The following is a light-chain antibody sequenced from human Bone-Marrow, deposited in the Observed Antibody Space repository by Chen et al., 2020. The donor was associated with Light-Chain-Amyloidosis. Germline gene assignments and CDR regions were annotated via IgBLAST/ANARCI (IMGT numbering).Light chain of an antibody. J-gene: IGKJ4*01. CDR2: GSS. V-gene: IGKV3-20*01. CDR3: QQYGTSPLT. CDR1: QTINSNY. Sequence: EIVLTQSPGTLSLSPGEGANLSCSASQTINSNYLTWYQQKFGQAPRLLIYGSSSRATGIPDRFTGSGSGTDFTLTINRLEPEDFAMYYCQQYGTSPLTFGGGTKVEIK.